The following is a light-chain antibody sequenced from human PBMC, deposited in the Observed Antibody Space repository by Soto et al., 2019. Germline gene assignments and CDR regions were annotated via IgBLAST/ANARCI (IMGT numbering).Light chain of an antibody. CDR1: SSNIGAGYD. J-gene: IGLJ2*01. V-gene: IGLV1-40*01. Sequence: QSVLTQPPSVSGAPGQRVTISCTGSSSNIGAGYDVHWYQQLPGTAPKLLIYGNSNRPSGVPDRFSGSKSGTSASLAITGLQAEDEADDYGQSYDSSLGGPVFGGGTKLTVL. CDR3: QSYDSSLGGPV. CDR2: GNS.